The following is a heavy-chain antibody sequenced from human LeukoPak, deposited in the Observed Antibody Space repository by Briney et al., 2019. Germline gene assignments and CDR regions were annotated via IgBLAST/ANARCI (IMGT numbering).Heavy chain of an antibody. V-gene: IGHV3-30*18. Sequence: GRSLRLSCAASGFTFSTYGVDWVRQAPGKGLEWVAAISYDGSNKYFADSVKGRFTISRDNSKNTLYLQMNSLRTEDTALYYCAKTLRNSGWYSVYFQHWGQGTLVTVSS. CDR1: GFTFSTYG. CDR3: AKTLRNSGWYSVYFQH. CDR2: ISYDGSNK. D-gene: IGHD6-19*01. J-gene: IGHJ1*01.